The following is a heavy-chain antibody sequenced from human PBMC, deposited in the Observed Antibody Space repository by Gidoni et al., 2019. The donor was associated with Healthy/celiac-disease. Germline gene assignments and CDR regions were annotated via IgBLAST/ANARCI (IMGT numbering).Heavy chain of an antibody. CDR2: IDPSDSYT. CDR3: ARPKNYGDYSWYFDL. Sequence: EVQLVQSGAEVKKPGESLRISCKGSVYSFTSYWISWVRQMPGKGLEWMGRIDPSDSYTNYSPSFQGHVTISADKSISTAYLQWSSLKASDTAMYYCARPKNYGDYSWYFDLWGRGTLVTVSS. D-gene: IGHD4-17*01. CDR1: VYSFTSYW. V-gene: IGHV5-10-1*03. J-gene: IGHJ2*01.